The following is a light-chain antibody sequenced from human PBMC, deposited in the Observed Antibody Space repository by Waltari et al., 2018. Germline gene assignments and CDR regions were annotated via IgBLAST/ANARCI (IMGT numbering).Light chain of an antibody. CDR2: AAS. Sequence: DIQMTQSPSSLSASVGDRVTITCRASQTISNYLNWYQQKPGKAPKLLIYAASSLQSGVPDRFSGSGSGTDFTLTISSLQAEDVAVYYCQQYYSAPLTFGGGTKVEI. CDR1: QTISNY. V-gene: IGKV1-39*01. J-gene: IGKJ4*01. CDR3: QQYYSAPLT.